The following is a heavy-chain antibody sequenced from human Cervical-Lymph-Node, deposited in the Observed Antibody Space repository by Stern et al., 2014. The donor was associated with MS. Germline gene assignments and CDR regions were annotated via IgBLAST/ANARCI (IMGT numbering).Heavy chain of an antibody. Sequence: GQLLESCPGLVKPSETLSLTCIVSGGSISGFYWGRVRPPPGKGLEWIGYIFSSGKTNYSPSLKSRITISVDTSKNQFSLNLNSVTAADTAVYFCARAIVGSTFDYWGRGTQVTVSS. D-gene: IGHD1-26*01. V-gene: IGHV4-59*01. CDR3: ARAIVGSTFDY. CDR2: IFSSGKT. CDR1: GGSISGFY. J-gene: IGHJ4*02.